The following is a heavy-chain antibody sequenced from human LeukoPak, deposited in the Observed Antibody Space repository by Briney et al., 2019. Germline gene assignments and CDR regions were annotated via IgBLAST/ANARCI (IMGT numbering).Heavy chain of an antibody. CDR1: GYTFTGYY. Sequence: ASVKVSCKASGYTFTGYYMHWVRQAPGQGLEWMGWINPNSGGTNYAQKFQGRVTMTRNTSIGTAYMELSRLRSDDTAVYYCARDGGSSSSGVDYWGQGTLVTVSS. CDR2: INPNSGGT. CDR3: ARDGGSSSSGVDY. J-gene: IGHJ4*02. D-gene: IGHD6-6*01. V-gene: IGHV1-2*02.